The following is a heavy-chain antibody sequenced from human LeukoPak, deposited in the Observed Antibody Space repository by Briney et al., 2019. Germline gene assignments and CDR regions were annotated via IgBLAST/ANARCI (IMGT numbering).Heavy chain of an antibody. D-gene: IGHD2-2*02. V-gene: IGHV5-51*01. CDR1: GYSFTSYW. Sequence: GESLKISCKGSGYSFTSYWIGWVRQMPGKGLEWMGIIYPGDSDTRYSPSFQGQVTISADKSISTAYLQWSSLKASDTVMYYCARRSYCSSTSCYSYMDVWGKGTTVTVSS. J-gene: IGHJ6*03. CDR2: IYPGDSDT. CDR3: ARRSYCSSTSCYSYMDV.